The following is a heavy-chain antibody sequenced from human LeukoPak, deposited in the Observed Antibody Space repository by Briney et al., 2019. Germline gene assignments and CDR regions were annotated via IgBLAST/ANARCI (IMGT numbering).Heavy chain of an antibody. Sequence: ASVKVSCKTSGYTFSGHYMHWVRQAPGQGLEWMGWISAYNGNTNYAQKLQGRVTMTTDTSTSTAYMELRSLRSDDTAVYYCARSPTIAAGRAPADYWGQGTLVTVSS. J-gene: IGHJ4*02. CDR1: GYTFSGHY. CDR2: ISAYNGNT. D-gene: IGHD6-19*01. V-gene: IGHV1-18*04. CDR3: ARSPTIAAGRAPADY.